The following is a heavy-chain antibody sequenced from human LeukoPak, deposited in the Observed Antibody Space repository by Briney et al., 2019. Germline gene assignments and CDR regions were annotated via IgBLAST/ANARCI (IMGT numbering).Heavy chain of an antibody. CDR2: ISDSGDTT. Sequence: GGSLRLSCAASGFSFSSYAMSWVRQAPGKGLEWVSGISDSGDTTWDADSVKGRFTISRDNYKNTVYLPMNSLRAEDTAVYYCAKNSNWETDYWGQGTLVTVSS. D-gene: IGHD1-26*01. CDR3: AKNSNWETDY. J-gene: IGHJ4*02. CDR1: GFSFSSYA. V-gene: IGHV3-23*01.